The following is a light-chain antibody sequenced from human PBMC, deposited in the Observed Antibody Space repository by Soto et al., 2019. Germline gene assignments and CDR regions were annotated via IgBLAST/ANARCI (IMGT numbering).Light chain of an antibody. V-gene: IGKV1-9*01. Sequence: IQLTQSPSCLSWSVGDGVTITCRASQSISSWLAWYQQEPGKAPKLLIYAASNFQSGVPSRFSGSGSGTHFTLTISSLRPEDFATYYCQQLYGYPMTFGQGTRLEIK. J-gene: IGKJ5*01. CDR2: AAS. CDR1: QSISSW. CDR3: QQLYGYPMT.